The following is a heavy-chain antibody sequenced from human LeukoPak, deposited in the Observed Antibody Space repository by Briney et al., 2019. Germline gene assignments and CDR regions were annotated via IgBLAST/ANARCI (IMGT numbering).Heavy chain of an antibody. CDR2: INSDGSST. CDR3: ARDHVFGYYYDSSGYSFDY. D-gene: IGHD3-22*01. J-gene: IGHJ4*02. CDR1: GFTFSSYW. V-gene: IGHV3-74*01. Sequence: GGSLRLSCAASGFTFSSYWMHWVRQAPGKGLVWVSRINSDGSSTSYADSVKGRFTISRDNAKNTLYLQMNSLRAEDTAVYYCARDHVFGYYYDSSGYSFDYWGQGTLVTVSS.